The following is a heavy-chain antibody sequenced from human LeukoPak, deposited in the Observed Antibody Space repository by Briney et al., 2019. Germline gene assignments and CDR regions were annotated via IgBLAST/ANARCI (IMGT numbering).Heavy chain of an antibody. CDR1: GGSISSSSYY. Sequence: SETLSLTCTVSGGSISSSSYYWGWIRQPPGKGLEWIGSIYYSGSTYYNPSLKSRVTISVDTSKNQFSLKLSSVTAADTAVYYCARGGYYGSGSSHPPYYYYYYMDVWGKGTTVTVSS. CDR2: IYYSGST. CDR3: ARGGYYGSGSSHPPYYYYYYMDV. V-gene: IGHV4-39*07. D-gene: IGHD3-10*01. J-gene: IGHJ6*03.